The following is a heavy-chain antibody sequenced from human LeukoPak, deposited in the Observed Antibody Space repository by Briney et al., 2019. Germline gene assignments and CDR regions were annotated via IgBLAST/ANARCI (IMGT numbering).Heavy chain of an antibody. J-gene: IGHJ5*02. CDR1: GGSISSNY. V-gene: IGHV4-59*08. Sequence: SETLSLICTVSGGSISSNYWSWIRQPPGKGLEWIAYIYYSGSTKYNPSLKSRVTISTDTSKNQFSLKLGSVTAADTAVYYCARHVGYGNNWFDPWGQGTLVTVSS. CDR2: IYYSGST. D-gene: IGHD5-18*01. CDR3: ARHVGYGNNWFDP.